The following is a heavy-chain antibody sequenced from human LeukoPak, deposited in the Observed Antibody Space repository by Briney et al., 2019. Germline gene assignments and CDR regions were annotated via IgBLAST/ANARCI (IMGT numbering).Heavy chain of an antibody. CDR2: INHSGST. D-gene: IGHD4-17*01. Sequence: SETLSLTCAVYGGSFSGYYWSWIRQPPGKGLEWIGEINHSGSTNYNPCLKSRVTISVDTSKNQFSLKLSSVTAADTAVYYCARTREAGPTVRVNWFDPWGQGTLVTVSS. J-gene: IGHJ5*02. CDR1: GGSFSGYY. V-gene: IGHV4-34*01. CDR3: ARTREAGPTVRVNWFDP.